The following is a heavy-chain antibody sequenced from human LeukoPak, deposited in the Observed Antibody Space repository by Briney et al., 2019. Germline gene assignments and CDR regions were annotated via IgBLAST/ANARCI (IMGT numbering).Heavy chain of an antibody. J-gene: IGHJ4*02. CDR2: IYYSGST. Sequence: PSETLSLTCTVSGGSISSSSYYWGWIRQAPGKGLEWIGSIYYSGSTYYNPSLKSRVTISVDTSKNQFSLKLSSATAADTAVYYCARRDRSYGTYYFDYWGQGTLVTVSS. CDR3: ARRDRSYGTYYFDY. V-gene: IGHV4-39*01. D-gene: IGHD5-18*01. CDR1: GGSISSSSYY.